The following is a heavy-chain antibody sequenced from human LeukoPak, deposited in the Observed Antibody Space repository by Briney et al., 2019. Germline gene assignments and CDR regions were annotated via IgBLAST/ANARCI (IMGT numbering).Heavy chain of an antibody. D-gene: IGHD3-3*01. J-gene: IGHJ4*02. CDR3: ARGAKEEVVIIWPFDY. Sequence: SETLSLTCAVYGGSFSGYYWSWIRQPPGKGLEWIGEINHSGSTNYNPSLKSRVTISVETSKNKFSLKLSSVTAADTAVYYCARGAKEEVVIIWPFDYWGQGTLVTVSS. V-gene: IGHV4-34*01. CDR1: GGSFSGYY. CDR2: INHSGST.